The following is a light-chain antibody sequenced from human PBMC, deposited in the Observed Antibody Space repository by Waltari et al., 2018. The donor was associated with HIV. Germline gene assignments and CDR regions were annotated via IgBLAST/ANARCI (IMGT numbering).Light chain of an antibody. CDR1: PGAVTSGHY. CDR2: DTT. J-gene: IGLJ2*01. V-gene: IGLV7-46*01. Sequence: QAVVTQEPSLTVSPGGTVTLTCGSSPGAVTSGHYPYWFQQKPGQAPRTLIYDTTNRHSWTPARFSGSLLGGKAALTLSGAQPEDEADYYGLLSYSGARLVVFGGGTKLTVL. CDR3: LLSYSGARLVV.